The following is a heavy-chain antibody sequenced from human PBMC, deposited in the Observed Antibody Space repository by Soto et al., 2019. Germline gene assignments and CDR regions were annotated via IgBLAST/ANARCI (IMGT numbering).Heavy chain of an antibody. CDR2: LYDVDGS. V-gene: IGHV3-53*01. D-gene: IGHD1-1*01. CDR3: ASWHEREHAYDV. Sequence: DVQLVESGGGLIQPGASLRLSCAAFGLTVSGKKYVAWVRQAPGKGLEWVSALYDVDGSFYADSVKGRFTTSSDSSKTTVYLHMNGLRPDDTAVYYCASWHEREHAYDVWGQGTTVTVSS. CDR1: GLTVSGKKY. J-gene: IGHJ3*01.